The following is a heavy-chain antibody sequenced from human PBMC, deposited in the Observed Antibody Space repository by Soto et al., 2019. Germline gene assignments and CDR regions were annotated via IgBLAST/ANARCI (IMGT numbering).Heavy chain of an antibody. Sequence: GGSLRLSCAASEFTFRSYGMDWVRQAPGKGLEWVAFISYDGSKKFYADSVKGRFTISRDNSKKTLYLQMSSLRVDDTAVYYCAKDEAPAAMDSVYAFDVRRQGTMVTVSS. CDR2: ISYDGSKK. CDR3: AKDEAPAAMDSVYAFDV. V-gene: IGHV3-30*18. J-gene: IGHJ3*01. D-gene: IGHD2-2*01. CDR1: EFTFRSYG.